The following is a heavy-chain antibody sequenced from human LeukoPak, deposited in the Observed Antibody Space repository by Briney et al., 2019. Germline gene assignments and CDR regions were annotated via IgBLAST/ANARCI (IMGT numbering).Heavy chain of an antibody. D-gene: IGHD4-23*01. CDR1: GGSISSGDYY. CDR2: IYYSGST. Sequence: SETLSLTCTVSGGSISSGDYYWSWIRQPPGKGLEWIGYIYYSGSTYYNPSLKSRVTISVDTSKNQFSLKLSSVTAADTAVYYCARGDYGGNSGYFDYWGRGTLVTVSS. J-gene: IGHJ4*02. CDR3: ARGDYGGNSGYFDY. V-gene: IGHV4-30-4*08.